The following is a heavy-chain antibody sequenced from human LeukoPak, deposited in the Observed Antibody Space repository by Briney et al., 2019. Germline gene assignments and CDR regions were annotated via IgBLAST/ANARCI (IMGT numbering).Heavy chain of an antibody. V-gene: IGHV2-5*01. Sequence: ASGPTLVNPTQTLTLTCTFSGFSLSTSGVGVGWIRQPPGKALEWLAPIYWNDDKRYSPSLKSRLTITKDTSKNQVVLTMTNMDPVDTATYYCAHMYYDFWSGYFWFDPWGQGTLVTVSS. J-gene: IGHJ5*02. CDR1: GFSLSTSGVG. D-gene: IGHD3-3*01. CDR3: AHMYYDFWSGYFWFDP. CDR2: IYWNDDK.